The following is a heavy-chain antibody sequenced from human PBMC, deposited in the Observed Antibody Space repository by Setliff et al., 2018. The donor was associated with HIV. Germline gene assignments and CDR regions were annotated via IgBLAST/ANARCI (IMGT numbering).Heavy chain of an antibody. CDR2: LNTDGSSI. V-gene: IGHV3-74*01. CDR3: AMGGSNTWYSS. J-gene: IGHJ5*02. Sequence: GGSLRLSCVASGFTFSSYWMHWVRQAPGRGLMWISRLNTDGSSIDYADSVKGRFTFSRDNAKNTLYLQMNGIRADDTAVYYCAMGGSNTWYSSWGQGALVTVSS. D-gene: IGHD6-13*01. CDR1: GFTFSSYW.